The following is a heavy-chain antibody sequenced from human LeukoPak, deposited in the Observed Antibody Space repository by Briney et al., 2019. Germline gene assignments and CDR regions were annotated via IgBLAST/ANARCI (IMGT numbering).Heavy chain of an antibody. CDR3: PRVGSSWFY. J-gene: IGHJ4*02. D-gene: IGHD6-13*01. Sequence: ASVNVSCKASGYTFTIYDINWVRQATGQGLEWMGWMNPNSGNTGYAQKFQGRVTMTRNTSISTAYMELSSLRSEDTAVYYCPRVGSSWFYWGQGTLVTVSS. CDR2: MNPNSGNT. CDR1: GYTFTIYD. V-gene: IGHV1-8*01.